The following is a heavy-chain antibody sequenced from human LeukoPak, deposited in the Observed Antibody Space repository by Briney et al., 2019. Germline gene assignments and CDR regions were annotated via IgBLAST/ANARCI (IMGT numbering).Heavy chain of an antibody. D-gene: IGHD3-16*02. CDR3: ARAGYTISSYRFDY. CDR1: GGSISSYW. V-gene: IGHV4-4*07. J-gene: IGHJ4*02. Sequence: PSETLSLNCSVSGGSISSYWWSWIRQPAGQGLEFIGRSYTTGRANYNPSLKSRVSMSVDKCKNKFSLELRSVTAADPAVYFCARAGYTISSYRFDYWGQGALVTVSS. CDR2: SYTTGRA.